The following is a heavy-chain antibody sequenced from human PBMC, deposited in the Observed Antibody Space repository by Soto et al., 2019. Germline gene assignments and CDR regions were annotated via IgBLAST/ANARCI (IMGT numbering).Heavy chain of an antibody. Sequence: PGESLKISFKGSGYSFTSYWIGWVRQMPGKGLEWMGIIYPGDSDTRYSPSFQGQVTISADKSISTAYLQWSSLKASDTAMYYCARSPGIQLWYGFHAFDIWGQGTMVTVSS. CDR1: GYSFTSYW. CDR3: ARSPGIQLWYGFHAFDI. V-gene: IGHV5-51*01. J-gene: IGHJ3*02. D-gene: IGHD5-18*01. CDR2: IYPGDSDT.